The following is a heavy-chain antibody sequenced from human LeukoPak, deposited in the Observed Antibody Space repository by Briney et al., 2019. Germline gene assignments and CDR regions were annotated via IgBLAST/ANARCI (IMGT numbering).Heavy chain of an antibody. D-gene: IGHD3-22*01. J-gene: IGHJ4*02. V-gene: IGHV4-4*07. CDR1: GGSISSYY. CDR2: IYTSGST. Sequence: SETLSLTCTVSGGSISSYYWSWIRQPAGEGLEWIGRIYTSGSTNYNPSLKSRVTMSVDTSKNQFSLKLSSVTAADTAVYYCARDPPNYYDSSGYFDYWGQGTLVTVSS. CDR3: ARDPPNYYDSSGYFDY.